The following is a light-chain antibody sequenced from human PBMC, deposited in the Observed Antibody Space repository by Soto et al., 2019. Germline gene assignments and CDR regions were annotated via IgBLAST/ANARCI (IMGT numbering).Light chain of an antibody. V-gene: IGKV3-20*01. CDR1: QSVGRSY. CDR3: QQYDGSSIT. J-gene: IGKJ5*01. Sequence: DIVLTQSPGTLSLSPGEGATLSCRASQSVGRSYLAWYQQKPGQAPRLLISSVSKRATGIPDRFSGGGSGTDCTLTISRVEPEDFALYICQQYDGSSITFGQGTRLQIK. CDR2: SVS.